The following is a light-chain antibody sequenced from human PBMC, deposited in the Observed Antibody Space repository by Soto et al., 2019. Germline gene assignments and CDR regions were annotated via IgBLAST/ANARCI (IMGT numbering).Light chain of an antibody. CDR1: ESISSW. CDR2: KAS. Sequence: DIQMTQSPSSLSASVGDRVTITSRASESISSWLAWYQQKPGKVPKLLIFKASTLEGGVPSRFSGSGSGTEFPLTISSLQPDDFATSSCQQYTTYPLTFGGGTKVEI. CDR3: QQYTTYPLT. V-gene: IGKV1-5*03. J-gene: IGKJ4*01.